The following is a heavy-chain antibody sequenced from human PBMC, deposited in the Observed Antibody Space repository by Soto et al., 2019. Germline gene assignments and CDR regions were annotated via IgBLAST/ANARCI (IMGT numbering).Heavy chain of an antibody. D-gene: IGHD5-12*01. CDR1: GGSFSGYY. J-gene: IGHJ5*02. Sequence: QVQLQQWGAGLLKPSETLSLTCAVYGGSFSGYYWSWIRQPPGKGLEWIGEINHSGSTNYNPSLKSRVTISVDTSKNQCALKLSSVTAADTAVYYCASAYSGYDFGWFDPWGQGTLVTVSS. CDR2: INHSGST. V-gene: IGHV4-34*01. CDR3: ASAYSGYDFGWFDP.